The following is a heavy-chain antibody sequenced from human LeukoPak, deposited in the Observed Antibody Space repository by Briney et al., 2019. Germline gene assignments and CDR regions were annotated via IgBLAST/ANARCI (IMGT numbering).Heavy chain of an antibody. CDR3: TKVRPPPGSGWYGGDDY. D-gene: IGHD6-19*01. V-gene: IGHV3-30-3*01. J-gene: IGHJ4*02. CDR1: GFTFDNYA. CDR2: ISHDGNNK. Sequence: GRSLGLSCAASGFTFDNYAMHWVRQAPGKGLEWVTIISHDGNNKYNADSVKGRFTISRDNSKNTLYLQMNSLRAEDTSIYYCTKVRPPPGSGWYGGDDYWGQGTLVTVSS.